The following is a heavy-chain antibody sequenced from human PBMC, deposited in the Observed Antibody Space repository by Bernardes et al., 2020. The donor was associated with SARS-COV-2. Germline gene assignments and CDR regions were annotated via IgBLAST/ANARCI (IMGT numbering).Heavy chain of an antibody. D-gene: IGHD2-8*01. V-gene: IGHV3-7*01. CDR1: GFTFSNYL. CDR2: IKGDGSQI. CDR3: ARGSLFYHNDEAPFHY. J-gene: IGHJ4*02. Sequence: GGSLRLSCVASGFTFSNYLFSWFRQAPGKGLEWVANIKGDGSQISSVDSVRGRFTISRDNARNLLYLQMNSLRDEDTAVYYCARGSLFYHNDEAPFHYWGQGTLVTVSS.